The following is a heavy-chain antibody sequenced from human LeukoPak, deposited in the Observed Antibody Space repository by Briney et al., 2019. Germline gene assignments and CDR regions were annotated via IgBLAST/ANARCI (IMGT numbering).Heavy chain of an antibody. D-gene: IGHD4-23*01. CDR1: GGSISSYY. V-gene: IGHV4-59*01. Sequence: SETLSLTCTVSGGSISSYYWSWIRQPPGKGLEWIGYIYYSGSTNYNPSLKSRVTISVDTSKNQFSLKLSSVTAADTAVYYCARDRKGGNGRFDFDYWGQGTLVTVSS. CDR3: ARDRKGGNGRFDFDY. J-gene: IGHJ4*02. CDR2: IYYSGST.